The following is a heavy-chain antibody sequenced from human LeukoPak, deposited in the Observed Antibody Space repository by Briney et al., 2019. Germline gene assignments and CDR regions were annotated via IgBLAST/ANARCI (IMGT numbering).Heavy chain of an antibody. CDR3: ARHFDGGNVDY. J-gene: IGHJ4*02. D-gene: IGHD2-15*01. V-gene: IGHV4-59*08. CDR2: IYYSGST. Sequence: SETLSLTCTVSGGSISSYYWSWIRQPPGKELEWIGYIYYSGSTNYNPSLKSRVTISVDTSKNQFSLKLSSVTAADTAVYYCARHFDGGNVDYWGQGTLVTVSS. CDR1: GGSISSYY.